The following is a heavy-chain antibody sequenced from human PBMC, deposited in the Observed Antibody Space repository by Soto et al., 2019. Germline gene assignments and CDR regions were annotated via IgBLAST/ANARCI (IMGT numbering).Heavy chain of an antibody. CDR1: GASVGTTSYF. CDR2: LYHLGTT. D-gene: IGHD6-19*01. J-gene: IGHJ4*02. CDR3: ERRIAVPGPSGLFDD. Sequence: SETLSLTCIVSGASVGTTSYFWGWIRQSPGKGLEWIGSLYHLGTTFYNPSLKSRVTISVDTSKNQFSLKLNSANATDTAVYYCERRIAVPGPSGLFDDWGQGTQVTVYS. V-gene: IGHV4-39*01.